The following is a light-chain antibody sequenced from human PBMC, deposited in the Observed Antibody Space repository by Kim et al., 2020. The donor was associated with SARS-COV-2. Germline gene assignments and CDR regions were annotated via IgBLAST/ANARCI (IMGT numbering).Light chain of an antibody. Sequence: QSALTQTASVSGSPGQSITISCSGTTSDIGAYNYVSWYRQHPGTAPKLMIYDVNKRPSGVSDRISGSKSGNTASLSISGLQAEDEADYYCSSFSTSSTVIFGGGTQLTVL. CDR3: SSFSTSSTVI. V-gene: IGLV2-14*03. CDR1: TSDIGAYNY. J-gene: IGLJ2*01. CDR2: DVN.